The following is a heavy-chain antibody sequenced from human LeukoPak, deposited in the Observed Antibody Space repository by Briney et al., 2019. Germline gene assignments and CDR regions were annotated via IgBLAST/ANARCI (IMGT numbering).Heavy chain of an antibody. D-gene: IGHD1-7*01. J-gene: IGHJ4*02. CDR1: GFTFSSYG. Sequence: PGGSLRLSCAASGFTFSSYGMHWVRQAPGKGLEWVAVIWYDGSNKYYADSVKGRFTIYRDNSKNTLYLQMNSLRAEDTAVYYCASDLTGTHDDPGYWGQGTLVTVSS. V-gene: IGHV3-33*01. CDR3: ASDLTGTHDDPGY. CDR2: IWYDGSNK.